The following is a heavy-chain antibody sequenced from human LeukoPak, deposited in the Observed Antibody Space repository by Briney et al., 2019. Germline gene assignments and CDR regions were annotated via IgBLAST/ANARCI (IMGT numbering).Heavy chain of an antibody. Sequence: GGSLRLSCAASGFTFSSYAMSWVRQAPGKGLEWVSAISGSGGSTYYADSVKGRFTISRDNSKNTLYLQMTSLRAEDTAVYYCAKNSIVVVPAATGDDNWFDPWGQGTLVTVSS. CDR3: AKNSIVVVPAATGDDNWFDP. CDR1: GFTFSSYA. CDR2: ISGSGGST. V-gene: IGHV3-23*01. J-gene: IGHJ5*02. D-gene: IGHD2-2*01.